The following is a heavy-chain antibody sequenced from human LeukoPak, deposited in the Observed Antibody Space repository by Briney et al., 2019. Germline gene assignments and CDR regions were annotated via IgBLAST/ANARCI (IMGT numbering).Heavy chain of an antibody. CDR1: GYTFTGYY. CDR2: IIPIFGTA. CDR3: ARGGSYRHKWGFGRYYYYYYMDV. V-gene: IGHV1-69*13. Sequence: SVKVSCKASGYTFTGYYMHWVRQAPGQGLEWMGGIIPIFGTANYAQKFQGRVTITADESTSTAYMELSSLRSEDTAVYYCARGGSYRHKWGFGRYYYYYYMDVWGKGTTVTVSS. J-gene: IGHJ6*03. D-gene: IGHD1-26*01.